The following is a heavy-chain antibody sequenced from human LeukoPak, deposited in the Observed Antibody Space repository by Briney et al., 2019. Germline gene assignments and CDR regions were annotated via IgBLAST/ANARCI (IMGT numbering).Heavy chain of an antibody. J-gene: IGHJ3*02. D-gene: IGHD3-16*01. Sequence: GASVKVSCKASGYTFTSYDMNWVRQATGQGLEWMGWMNPNSGNTGYAQKFQGRVTMTRHTSNNTLYMELNSLSSEDTAVYCCARVSRGKRGAFDIWGQGTMVTVSS. CDR3: ARVSRGKRGAFDI. V-gene: IGHV1-8*02. CDR2: MNPNSGNT. CDR1: GYTFTSYD.